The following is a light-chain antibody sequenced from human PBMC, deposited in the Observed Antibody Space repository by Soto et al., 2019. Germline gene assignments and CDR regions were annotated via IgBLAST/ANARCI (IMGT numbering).Light chain of an antibody. CDR2: STS. J-gene: IGLJ1*01. Sequence: TGAGTSAHYPNWFPQRPGQAPRTLIYSTSSRHSWTPARFSGSLLGGKAALTLSGVQPEDEAEYYCLLYYGGAHPHVFGPGTKVTVL. CDR3: LLYYGGAHPHV. V-gene: IGLV7-43*01. CDR1: TGAGTSAHY.